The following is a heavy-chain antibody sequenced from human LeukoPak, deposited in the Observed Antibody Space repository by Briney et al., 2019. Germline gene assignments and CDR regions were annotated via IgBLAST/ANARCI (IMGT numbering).Heavy chain of an antibody. J-gene: IGHJ6*04. CDR2: IYTDGST. D-gene: IGHD2-21*02. CDR3: ARDREVVPAMAQMDV. Sequence: GGSLRLSCAASGFTVSTNYMSWVRQAPGKGLEWVSVIYTDGSTHYADSVQGRFTISRDNSKNALYLQMNSLRAEDTAVYYCARDREVVPAMAQMDVWGKGTTVTVSS. V-gene: IGHV3-53*01. CDR1: GFTVSTNY.